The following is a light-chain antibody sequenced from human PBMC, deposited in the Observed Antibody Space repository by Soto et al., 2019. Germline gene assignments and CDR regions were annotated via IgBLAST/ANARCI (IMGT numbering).Light chain of an antibody. J-gene: IGKJ3*01. V-gene: IGKV3D-15*03. CDR2: GAS. CDR3: QHYNNWPRT. CDR1: QSVSSK. Sequence: EIVMTQSPATLSVSPGERATLSCRASQSVSSKLGWYQQKPGQAPRLLIYGASIRATGIPARFSGSGSGTDFTLTISMLQSEDFAVYYCQHYNNWPRTFGPGTKVDIK.